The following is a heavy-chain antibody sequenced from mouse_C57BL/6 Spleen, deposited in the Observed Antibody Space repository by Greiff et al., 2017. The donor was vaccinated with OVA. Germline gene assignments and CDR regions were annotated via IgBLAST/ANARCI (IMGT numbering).Heavy chain of an antibody. V-gene: IGHV1-52*01. J-gene: IGHJ1*03. CDR2: IDPSDSET. D-gene: IGHD1-1*01. Sequence: VQLHQPGAELVRPGSSVKLSCKASGYTFTSYWMHWVKQRPIQGLEWIGNIDPSDSETHYNQKFKDKATLTVDKSSSTAYMQLSSLTSEDSAVYYCARERDYYGSSYNWYCDVWGTGTTVTVSS. CDR1: GYTFTSYW. CDR3: ARERDYYGSSYNWYCDV.